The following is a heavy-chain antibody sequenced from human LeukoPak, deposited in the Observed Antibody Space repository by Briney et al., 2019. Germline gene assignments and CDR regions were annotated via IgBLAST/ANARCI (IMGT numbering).Heavy chain of an antibody. D-gene: IGHD3-16*01. V-gene: IGHV3-23*01. Sequence: GGSLRLSCAASGFTFSSYAMTWVRQAXXXXXEWVSAISGGSGGQYYADSVKGRFTISRDNSKNTLYLQMNSLRAEDTAVYYWAKGGGAQAFDIWGQGTMVTVSS. CDR2: ISGGSGGQ. CDR3: AKGGGAQAFDI. CDR1: GFTFSSYA. J-gene: IGHJ3*02.